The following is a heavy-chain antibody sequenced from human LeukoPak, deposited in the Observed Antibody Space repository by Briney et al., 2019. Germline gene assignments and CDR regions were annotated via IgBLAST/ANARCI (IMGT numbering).Heavy chain of an antibody. Sequence: PSETLSLTCTVSGGSISSYYWSWIRQPPGKGLAWSGYIYYSGSTNYNPSLKSRVTISVDTSKNQFSLKLSSVTAADTAVYYCAREGYYDSSGYPPASAFDIWGQGTMVTVSS. V-gene: IGHV4-59*01. D-gene: IGHD3-22*01. CDR1: GGSISSYY. J-gene: IGHJ3*02. CDR2: IYYSGST. CDR3: AREGYYDSSGYPPASAFDI.